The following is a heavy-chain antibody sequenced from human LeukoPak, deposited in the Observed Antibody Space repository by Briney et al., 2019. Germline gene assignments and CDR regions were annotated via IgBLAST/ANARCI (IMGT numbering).Heavy chain of an antibody. J-gene: IGHJ6*03. Sequence: SETLSLTCTVSGGSISSYYWSWIRQPPGKGLEWIGYIYYSGSTNYNPSLKGRVTISVDTSKNQFSLKLSSVTAADTAVYYCARLYSSSWYYMDVWGQGTTVTVSS. V-gene: IGHV4-59*01. CDR1: GGSISSYY. CDR2: IYYSGST. CDR3: ARLYSSSWYYMDV. D-gene: IGHD6-13*01.